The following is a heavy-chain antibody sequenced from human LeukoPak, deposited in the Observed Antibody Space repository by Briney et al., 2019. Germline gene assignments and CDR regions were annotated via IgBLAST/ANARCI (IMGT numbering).Heavy chain of an antibody. V-gene: IGHV3-23*01. J-gene: IGHJ4*02. D-gene: IGHD6-19*01. CDR1: GFTFSSYA. CDR2: INGSAGST. CDR3: AKAPSRAGNGWYQIDY. Sequence: PGGSLRLSCAASGFTFSSYAMTWVRQAPGKGLEWVSGINGSAGSTYYADSVKGRFTISRDNSKNTLYLQVSSLRAEDTAVYYCAKAPSRAGNGWYQIDYWGQGTLVTVSS.